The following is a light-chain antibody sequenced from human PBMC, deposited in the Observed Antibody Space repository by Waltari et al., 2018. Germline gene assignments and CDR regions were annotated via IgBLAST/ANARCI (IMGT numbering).Light chain of an antibody. CDR3: QHYDALPYT. CDR1: QDISNY. CDR2: DAS. V-gene: IGKV1-33*01. J-gene: IGKJ2*01. Sequence: DIEMTQSPSSLSASVGDRVTITCQASQDISNYLSWFQQKPVKAPKLLIYDASTLKTGVPSRFSGSGSGTHFTFTINSLQPEDFATYSCQHYDALPYTFGQGTKLEI.